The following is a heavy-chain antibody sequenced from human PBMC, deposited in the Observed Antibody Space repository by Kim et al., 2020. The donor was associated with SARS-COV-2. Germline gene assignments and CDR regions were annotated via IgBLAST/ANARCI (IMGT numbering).Heavy chain of an antibody. CDR3: ARGLLWFGELFGYYYYGMDV. V-gene: IGHV4-39*01. Sequence: RVTISVDTSKNQFSLKLSSVTAADTAVYYCARGLLWFGELFGYYYYGMDVWGQGTTVTVSS. J-gene: IGHJ6*02. D-gene: IGHD3-10*01.